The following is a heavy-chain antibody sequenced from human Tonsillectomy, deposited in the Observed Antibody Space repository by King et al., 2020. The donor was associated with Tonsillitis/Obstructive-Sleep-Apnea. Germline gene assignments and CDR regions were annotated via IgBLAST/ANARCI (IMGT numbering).Heavy chain of an antibody. J-gene: IGHJ5*02. CDR3: ARGYVDTAMDP. D-gene: IGHD5-18*01. CDR1: GFTFSSYD. V-gene: IGHV3-13*04. Sequence: VQLVESGGGLVQPGGSLRLSCAASGFTFSSYDMHWVRQATGKGLEWVSAIGTAGDTYYPGSVKGRFTISRENAKNSLYLQMKSLRAGDTAVYYCARGYVDTAMDPWGQGTLVTVSS. CDR2: IGTAGDT.